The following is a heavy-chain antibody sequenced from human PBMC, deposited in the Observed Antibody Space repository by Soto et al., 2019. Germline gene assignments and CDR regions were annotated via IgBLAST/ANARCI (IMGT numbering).Heavy chain of an antibody. CDR3: ARDPTVVVVAARVYYGMDV. D-gene: IGHD2-15*01. CDR1: GGSFSGYY. Sequence: SETLSLTCAVYGGSFSGYYWSWIRQPPGKGLEWIGEINHSGSTNYNPSLKSRVTISVDTSKNQFSLKLSSVTAADTAVYYCARDPTVVVVAARVYYGMDVWGQGTTVTVSS. J-gene: IGHJ6*02. CDR2: INHSGST. V-gene: IGHV4-34*01.